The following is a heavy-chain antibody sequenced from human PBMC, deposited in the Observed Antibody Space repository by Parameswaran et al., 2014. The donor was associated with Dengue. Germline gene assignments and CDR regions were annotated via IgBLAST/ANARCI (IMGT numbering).Heavy chain of an antibody. J-gene: IGHJ4*02. Sequence: VRQMPGKGLEWVANIKQDGSEKYYVDSVKGRFTISRDNAKNSLYLQMNSLRAEDTAVYYCAKDMRVTTSDYWGQGTLVTVSS. CDR2: IKQDGSEK. CDR3: AKDMRVTTSDY. D-gene: IGHD4-11*01. V-gene: IGHV3-7*01.